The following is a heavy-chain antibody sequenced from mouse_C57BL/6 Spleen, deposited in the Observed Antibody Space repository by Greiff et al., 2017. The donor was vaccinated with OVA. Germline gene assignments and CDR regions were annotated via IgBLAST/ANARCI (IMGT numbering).Heavy chain of an antibody. CDR2: IHPTSGST. D-gene: IGHD1-1*01. V-gene: IGHV1-64*01. CDR3: ARSGTVGATSAWFAD. CDR1: GYTFTSYW. Sequence: VQLQQPGAELVKPGASVKLSCKASGYTFTSYWMHWVKQRPGQGLEWIGMIHPTSGSTNYNEKFKSKATLTVDTSSSPAYMQLSSLTSEDSAVYDCARSGTVGATSAWFADWGQGTRVTVSA. J-gene: IGHJ3*01.